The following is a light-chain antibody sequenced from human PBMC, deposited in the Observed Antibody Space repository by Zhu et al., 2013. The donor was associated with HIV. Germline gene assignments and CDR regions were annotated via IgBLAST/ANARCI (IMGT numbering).Light chain of an antibody. CDR3: QQRNDWPFI. V-gene: IGKV3D-20*02. CDR2: AAS. Sequence: EIVLTQSPGTLSLSPGERATLSCRASQNVDSNYLAWYQRKPGQAPRLVIYAASTRATGFPDRFSGSGSGTEFTLTISRVEPEDFAVYYCQQRNDWPFIFGPGTRVDFK. CDR1: QNVDSNY. J-gene: IGKJ3*01.